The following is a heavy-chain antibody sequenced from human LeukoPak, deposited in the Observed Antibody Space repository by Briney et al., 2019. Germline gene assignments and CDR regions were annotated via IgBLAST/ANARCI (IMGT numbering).Heavy chain of an antibody. CDR1: GYTFTSYY. Sequence: ASVKVSCKASGYTFTSYYMHWVRQAPGQELEWMGIINPSGGSTSYAQKFQGRVTMTKDTSTSTVYMEMSSLGSEDTAVYYCARYQKGDPDYWGQGTLVTASS. CDR3: ARYQKGDPDY. J-gene: IGHJ4*02. CDR2: INPSGGST. D-gene: IGHD3-16*01. V-gene: IGHV1-46*01.